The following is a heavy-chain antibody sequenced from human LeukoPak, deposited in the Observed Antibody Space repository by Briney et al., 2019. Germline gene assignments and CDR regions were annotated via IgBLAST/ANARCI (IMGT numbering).Heavy chain of an antibody. J-gene: IGHJ4*02. CDR3: ARRAGIFSHPYDY. V-gene: IGHV3-53*01. Sequence: GGSLRLSCAASELSVSSNCMTWVRQAPGKGLEWVSFIYSDGSTYYADSVRGRFTISSDNSKNTLYLQMNSLRAEDTTVYYCARRAGIFSHPYDYWGQGTLVTVSS. CDR1: ELSVSSNC. CDR2: IYSDGST. D-gene: IGHD3-9*01.